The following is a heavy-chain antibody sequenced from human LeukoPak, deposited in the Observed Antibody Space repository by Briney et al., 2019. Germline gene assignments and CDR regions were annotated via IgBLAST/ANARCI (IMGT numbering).Heavy chain of an antibody. J-gene: IGHJ4*02. CDR1: GGSISSSSYY. CDR2: IYYSGST. CDR3: ARGIIKKHDTLYYFDY. Sequence: SETLSLTCTVSGGSISSSSYYWGWIRQPPGKGLEWIGSIYYSGSTHYNPSLKSRVTISVATSKNQFSLRLSSVTAADTAVYYCARGIIKKHDTLYYFDYWGQGTLVTVSS. V-gene: IGHV4-39*07. D-gene: IGHD2-21*01.